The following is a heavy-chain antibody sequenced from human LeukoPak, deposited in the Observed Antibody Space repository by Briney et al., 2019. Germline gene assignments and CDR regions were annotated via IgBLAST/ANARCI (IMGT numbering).Heavy chain of an antibody. CDR2: VSSSGAGT. D-gene: IGHD2-2*01. J-gene: IGHJ6*03. CDR3: AREYCSGTSCPKPYYYYYYMDV. CDR1: GFTFSDYY. V-gene: IGHV3-23*01. Sequence: GGSLRLSCAASGFTFSDYYMSWIRQAPGKGLEWLSTVSSSGAGTYYADSVKGRFTMSRDNSEYTLYLQMNSLRAEDTALYYCAREYCSGTSCPKPYYYYYYMDVWGKGTTVTVSS.